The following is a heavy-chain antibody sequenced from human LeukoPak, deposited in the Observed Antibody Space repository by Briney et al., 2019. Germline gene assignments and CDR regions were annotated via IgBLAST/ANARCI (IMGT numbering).Heavy chain of an antibody. CDR3: ARDSLGEYSSGWATDYYYYYGMDV. V-gene: IGHV3-21*01. J-gene: IGHJ6*02. CDR1: GFTFSSYS. Sequence: GGSLRLSCAASGFTFSSYSMNWVRQAPGKGLEWVSSISSSSSYIYYADSVKGRFTISRDNAKNSLYLQMNSLRAEDTAVYYCARDSLGEYSSGWATDYYYYYGMDVWGQGTTVTVSS. D-gene: IGHD6-19*01. CDR2: ISSSSSYI.